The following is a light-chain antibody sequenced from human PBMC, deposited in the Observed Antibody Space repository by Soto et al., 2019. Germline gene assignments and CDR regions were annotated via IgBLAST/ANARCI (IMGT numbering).Light chain of an antibody. Sequence: EVVMTQSPASLSASPWERVTLSCRASQNIRSSLAWYQQRPGQAPRLLLYDASTRATGFPARFSGSGSGTEFTLTISSLQSEDFAVYYCQQYNGWPITFGQGTRLEI. V-gene: IGKV3-15*01. CDR1: QNIRSS. J-gene: IGKJ5*01. CDR2: DAS. CDR3: QQYNGWPIT.